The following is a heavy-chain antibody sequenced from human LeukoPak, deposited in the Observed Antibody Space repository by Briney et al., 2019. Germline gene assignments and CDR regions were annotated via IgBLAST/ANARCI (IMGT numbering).Heavy chain of an antibody. D-gene: IGHD2-2*01. CDR1: GGSINSSSNQ. CDR2: ISYSGNT. J-gene: IGHJ4*02. CDR3: ARIPIVIVPANFDS. Sequence: SETLSLTCTVSGGSINSSSNQWGWIRQPPGKGLEWIGSISYSGNTYYKPSLKSRVTVSVDTSKKQFSLKLSSVTAADTAVYFCARIPIVIVPANFDSWGQGTLVTVSS. V-gene: IGHV4-39*01.